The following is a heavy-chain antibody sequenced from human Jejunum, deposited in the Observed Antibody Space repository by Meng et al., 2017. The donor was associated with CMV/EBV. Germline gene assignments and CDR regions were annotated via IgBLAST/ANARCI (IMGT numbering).Heavy chain of an antibody. CDR3: AHFVGGYYPSRPDY. Sequence: EESGPGLVKPSATLSLTCRVSGGSMISYYWSWIRQPPGKALEWLALIYRGDDKRYSPSLNSRLTIAKDTSKNEVVLTLTNMGPIDTGTYYCAHFVGGYYPSRPDYWGQGTLVTVSS. V-gene: IGHV2-5*08. J-gene: IGHJ4*02. CDR1: GGSMISYYW. CDR2: IYRGDDK. D-gene: IGHD1-26*01.